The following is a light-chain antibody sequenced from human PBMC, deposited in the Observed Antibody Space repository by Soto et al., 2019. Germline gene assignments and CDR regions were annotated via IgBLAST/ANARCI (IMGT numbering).Light chain of an antibody. CDR1: SSNIGGNT. CDR3: AAWDDSLKADV. Sequence: QSVLTQPPSASGTPGQRVTISCSGSSSNIGGNTVSWYQQLPGTAPKLLIYSDNQRPSGVPDRFSGSRSGTSASLAISGLRFADEADYFCAAWDDSLKADVFGTGTKLTVL. CDR2: SDN. V-gene: IGLV1-44*01. J-gene: IGLJ1*01.